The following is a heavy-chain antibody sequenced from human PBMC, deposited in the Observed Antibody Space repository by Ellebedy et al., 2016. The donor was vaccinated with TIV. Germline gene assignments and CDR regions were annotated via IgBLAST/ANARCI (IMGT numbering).Heavy chain of an antibody. CDR2: INPSGTP. CDR1: GGSLSGYF. Sequence: MPSETLSPTCAVSGGSLSGYFWSWIRQPPGKGLEWIGEINPSGTPNYNPSLKSRVTMSVDTPKKQFSLRLTSVTAANTALYYCGRDPWGLDWFDPWGQGTLVTVSS. J-gene: IGHJ5*02. CDR3: GRDPWGLDWFDP. D-gene: IGHD1-26*01. V-gene: IGHV4-34*01.